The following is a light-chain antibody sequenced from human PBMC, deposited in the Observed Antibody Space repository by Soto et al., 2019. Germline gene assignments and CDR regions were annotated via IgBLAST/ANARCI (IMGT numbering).Light chain of an antibody. CDR3: QQYGSSPYT. V-gene: IGKV3-20*01. J-gene: IGKJ2*01. CDR2: GAS. CDR1: QSVSSSY. Sequence: EIVLTQSPGILSLSPGERATLSCRASQSVSSSYLAWYQQKPGQAPRLLIYGASSRATGIPDRFSGSASGTDFTLTISRLEPEDFAVYYCQQYGSSPYTFGQGTKLEIK.